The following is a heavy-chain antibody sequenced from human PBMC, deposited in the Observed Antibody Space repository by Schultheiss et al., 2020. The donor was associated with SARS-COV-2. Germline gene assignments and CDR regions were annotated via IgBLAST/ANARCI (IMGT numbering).Heavy chain of an antibody. CDR1: GFTFSSYG. J-gene: IGHJ6*02. V-gene: IGHV3-33*01. CDR2: IWYDGSNK. CDR3: ARDSWIFGVVSPPPYTMDV. D-gene: IGHD3-3*01. Sequence: GESLKISCAASGFTFSSYGMHWVRQAPGKGLEWVAVIWYDGSNKYYADSVKGRFTISRDNSKNMLYVQMNNLRVEDTAVYYCARDSWIFGVVSPPPYTMDVWGQGTTVTVSS.